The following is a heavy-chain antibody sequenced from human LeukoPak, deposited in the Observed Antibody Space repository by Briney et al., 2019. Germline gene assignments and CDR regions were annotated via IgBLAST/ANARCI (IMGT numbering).Heavy chain of an antibody. CDR3: ARSRDFDC. CDR2: INHSGVT. CDR1: GYSISSGYY. J-gene: IGHJ4*02. Sequence: SETLSLTCTVSGYSISSGYYWGWIRQPPGKGLEWIGEINHSGVTNCSPSLKSRVTISVDTSKNQFSLILSSVTAADTAVYYCARSRDFDCWGQGTLVTVSS. V-gene: IGHV4-38-2*02.